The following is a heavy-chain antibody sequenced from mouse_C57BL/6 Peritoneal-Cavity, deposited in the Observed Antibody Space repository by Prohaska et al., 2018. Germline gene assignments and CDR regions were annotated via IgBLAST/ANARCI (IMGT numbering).Heavy chain of an antibody. Sequence: HGNILDWIGYIYPYNGVSSYNQKFKGKATLTVDKSSSTAYMELRSLTSEDSAVYYCAREDYDGLYYWGQGTTLTVSS. D-gene: IGHD2-4*01. CDR2: IYPYNGVS. J-gene: IGHJ2*01. CDR3: AREDYDGLYY. V-gene: IGHV1-31*01.